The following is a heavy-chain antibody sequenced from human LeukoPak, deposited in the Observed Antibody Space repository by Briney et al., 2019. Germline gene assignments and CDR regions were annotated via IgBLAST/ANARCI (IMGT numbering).Heavy chain of an antibody. CDR1: GYTFTSYG. V-gene: IGHV1-2*02. CDR2: VSPNNGGT. Sequence: VSVKVSCKASGYTFTSYGISWVRQAPGQGLEWMGWVSPNNGGTNYAQKFQGRVTMTRDTSISTVYMELSSLRSDDTAVYYCAGENEAPLAVTGFDPWGQGALVTVSS. J-gene: IGHJ5*02. D-gene: IGHD6-19*01. CDR3: AGENEAPLAVTGFDP.